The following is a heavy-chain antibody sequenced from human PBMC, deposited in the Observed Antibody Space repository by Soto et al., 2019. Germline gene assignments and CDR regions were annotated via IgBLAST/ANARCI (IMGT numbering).Heavy chain of an antibody. J-gene: IGHJ4*02. D-gene: IGHD5-12*01. Sequence: QVQLQESGPGLVKPSQTLSLTCTVSGGSISSGGYYCSWIRQHPGKGLEWIGYIYYSGSTYYNPSLKSRVTISVDTAKHQFSLKLSSVTAADTAVYYCARWGPLGRYDTGHYYFDYRGQGTLVTVSS. V-gene: IGHV4-31*03. CDR3: ARWGPLGRYDTGHYYFDY. CDR2: IYYSGST. CDR1: GGSISSGGYY.